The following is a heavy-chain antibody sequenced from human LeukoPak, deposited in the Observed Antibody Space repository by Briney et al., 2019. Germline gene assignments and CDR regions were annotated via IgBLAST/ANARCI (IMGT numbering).Heavy chain of an antibody. V-gene: IGHV4-59*01. Sequence: SETLSLTCTVSSGSISYFYWNWIRQPPGKGLEWIGYIHYTGSTNYNPSLKSRVTISVDTSKNQFSLKLSSVTAADTAVYYCATYTTRLHYWGQGTLVTVSS. CDR2: IHYTGST. CDR1: SGSISYFY. J-gene: IGHJ4*02. D-gene: IGHD2-15*01. CDR3: ATYTTRLHY.